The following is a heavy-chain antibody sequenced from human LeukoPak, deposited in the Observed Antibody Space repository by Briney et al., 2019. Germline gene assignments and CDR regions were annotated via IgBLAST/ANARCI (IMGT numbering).Heavy chain of an antibody. D-gene: IGHD3-22*01. CDR2: ISSSSSTI. CDR3: ALLRSDYYDSSGQFDY. J-gene: IGHJ4*02. Sequence: GGSLRLFCAASGFTFSSYSMNWVRQAPGKGLEWVSYISSSSSTIYYADSVKGRFTISRDNAKNSLYLQMNSLRAEDTAVYYCALLRSDYYDSSGQFDYWGQGTLVTVSS. CDR1: GFTFSSYS. V-gene: IGHV3-48*04.